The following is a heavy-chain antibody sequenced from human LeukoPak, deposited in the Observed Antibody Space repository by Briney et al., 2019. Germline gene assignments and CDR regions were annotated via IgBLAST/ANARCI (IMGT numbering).Heavy chain of an antibody. CDR3: ARLTRHYFVF. J-gene: IGHJ4*02. CDR2: VFYTGAT. V-gene: IGHV4-59*08. CDR1: GGSISAYY. Sequence: PSETLSLTCTVSGGSISAYYWSWIRQPPGKGLEWIGDVFYTGATNCNPSLESRVTISVDTSKNQFSLNLTSVTAADAAAYYCARLTRHYFVFWGRGTPVAVSS.